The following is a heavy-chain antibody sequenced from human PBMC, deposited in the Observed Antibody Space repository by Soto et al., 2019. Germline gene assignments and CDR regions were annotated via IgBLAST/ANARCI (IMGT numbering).Heavy chain of an antibody. CDR3: ARLVQTTVVTLLDLGSYDY. Sequence: GESLKISCKGSGYSFTSYWIGWVRQMPGKGLEWMGIIYPGDSDTRYSPSFQGQVTISADKSISTAYLQWSSLKASDTAMYYCARLVQTTVVTLLDLGSYDYWGQGTLVTVSS. J-gene: IGHJ4*02. CDR1: GYSFTSYW. V-gene: IGHV5-51*01. CDR2: IYPGDSDT. D-gene: IGHD4-17*01.